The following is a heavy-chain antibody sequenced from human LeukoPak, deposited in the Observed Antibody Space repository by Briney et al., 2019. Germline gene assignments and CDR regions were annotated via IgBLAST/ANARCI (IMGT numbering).Heavy chain of an antibody. CDR1: SGSVGSGSYF. CDR2: IYYSGST. Sequence: SETLSLTCTVSSGSVGSGSYFWSWIRQPPGKGLEWIGYIYYSGSTNYNPSLKSRVTISMDTSENQFSLRLSSVTAADTAFYYCASLTYYDSGQFDFWGQGALVTVSS. V-gene: IGHV4-61*01. J-gene: IGHJ4*02. CDR3: ASLTYYDSGQFDF. D-gene: IGHD3-10*01.